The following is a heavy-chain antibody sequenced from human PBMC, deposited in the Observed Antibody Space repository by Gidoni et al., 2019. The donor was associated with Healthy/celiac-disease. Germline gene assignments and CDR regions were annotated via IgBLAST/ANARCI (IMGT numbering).Heavy chain of an antibody. CDR2: ISYDVSNK. CDR3: ARDRWNKQLGHWPFGMDV. D-gene: IGHD6-6*01. Sequence: QVQLVESGGGVVQPGRSLRLSCEASRFTCSRYAMHWVRQAPGKGRGWVAVISYDVSNKYYADSVKGRFTISRDNSKNTLYLQMNSLRAEDTAVYYCARDRWNKQLGHWPFGMDVWGQGTTVTVSS. CDR1: RFTCSRYA. J-gene: IGHJ6*02. V-gene: IGHV3-30-3*01.